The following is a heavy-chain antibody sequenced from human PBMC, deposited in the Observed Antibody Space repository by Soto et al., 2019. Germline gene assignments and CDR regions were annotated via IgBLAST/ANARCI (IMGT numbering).Heavy chain of an antibody. J-gene: IGHJ4*02. D-gene: IGHD6-19*01. CDR3: ARDQADYRGGSPLDY. CDR2: ISSGGST. CDR1: GFTVSSSS. V-gene: IGHV3-66*01. Sequence: EVQLVESGGGLVQPGGSLRLSCAASGFTVSSSSMSWVRQAPGKGLEWVSVISSGGSTYYAASVTGRFTIARDNSKNTLYHQRTSLRAEDTAVYYCARDQADYRGGSPLDYWGQGTLVTVSS.